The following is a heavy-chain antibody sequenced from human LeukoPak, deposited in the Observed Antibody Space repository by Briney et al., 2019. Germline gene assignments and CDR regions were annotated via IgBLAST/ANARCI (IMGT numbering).Heavy chain of an antibody. Sequence: GASLRISCVATGFTFSNYGMHWVRQAPSKGLEWVAVLSHDEAHNYYADSVKGRFTIYRDISKSTLYLQMNSLRDDDTALYYCARDVDLALDYWGPGTLVTVSS. J-gene: IGHJ4*02. CDR1: GFTFSNYG. CDR3: ARDVDLALDY. V-gene: IGHV3-30*03. CDR2: LSHDEAHN.